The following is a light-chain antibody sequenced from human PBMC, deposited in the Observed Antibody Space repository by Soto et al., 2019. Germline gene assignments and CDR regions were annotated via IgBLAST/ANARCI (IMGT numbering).Light chain of an antibody. Sequence: QSALTQPRSVSGSPGQSVTISCTGTSNDVGRYIHVSWYQQHPGKAPKLMIYDVSKRPSGVPDRFSGSKSGNTASLTISGLQAEDEADYYCCSFAGNPYVFGTGTQLTVL. V-gene: IGLV2-11*01. CDR2: DVS. CDR1: SNDVGRYIH. J-gene: IGLJ1*01. CDR3: CSFAGNPYV.